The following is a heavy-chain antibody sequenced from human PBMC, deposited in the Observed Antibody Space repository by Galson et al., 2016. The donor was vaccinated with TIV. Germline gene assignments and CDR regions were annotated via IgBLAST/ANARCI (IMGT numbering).Heavy chain of an antibody. D-gene: IGHD4-17*01. V-gene: IGHV3-30*18. J-gene: IGHJ4*02. CDR3: AKVGARGYGDYPYYLAY. CDR2: ISYDGSNK. CDR1: GFTFSDYG. Sequence: SLRLSCAASGFTFSDYGMHWVRQAPGKGLEWVGLISYDGSNKWYADSVKGRFTISRDNSKNTLYLQMNSLRVEDTAVYYCAKVGARGYGDYPYYLAYWGQGTLVTVSS.